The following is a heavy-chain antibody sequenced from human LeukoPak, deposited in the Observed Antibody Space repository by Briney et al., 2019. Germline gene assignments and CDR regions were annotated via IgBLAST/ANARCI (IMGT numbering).Heavy chain of an antibody. CDR2: MRLAGSVT. D-gene: IGHD1-26*01. V-gene: IGHV3-7*01. CDR3: ARDLIRGSYVDY. CDR1: ASTFSRSY. Sequence: GGSLRLSCAASASTFSRSYMGWVRQAPGKGLEWVALMRLAGSVTYYVESVKGRFTISRDNTNNLLYLQMNSLRAEDTAVYYCARDLIRGSYVDYWGQGTLVTVSS. J-gene: IGHJ4*02.